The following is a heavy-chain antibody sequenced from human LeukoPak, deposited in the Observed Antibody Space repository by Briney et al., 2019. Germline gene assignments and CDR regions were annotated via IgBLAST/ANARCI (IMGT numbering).Heavy chain of an antibody. Sequence: GGSLRLSCAASGFSFSTYAMSWIRQAPGKGLEWVSAISGSGGSTYYADSVKGRFTISRDNSKNTLYLQMNSLRAEDTAVYYCAKDTKGMTVTVDYWGQGTLVTVSS. D-gene: IGHD4-17*01. CDR3: AKDTKGMTVTVDY. CDR1: GFSFSTYA. CDR2: ISGSGGST. V-gene: IGHV3-23*01. J-gene: IGHJ4*02.